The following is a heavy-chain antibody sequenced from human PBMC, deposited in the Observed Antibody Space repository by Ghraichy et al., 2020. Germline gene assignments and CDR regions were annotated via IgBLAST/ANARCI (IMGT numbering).Heavy chain of an antibody. J-gene: IGHJ4*02. CDR1: GFSLSTSGMC. CDR3: ARIRMDEARGTAIAFDY. D-gene: IGHD5-18*01. Sequence: SCPTLVKPTQTLTLTCTFSGFSLSTSGMCVSWIRQPPGKALEWLARIDWDDDKYYSTSLKTRLTISKDTSKNQVVLTMTNMDPVDTATYYCARIRMDEARGTAIAFDYWGQGTLVTVSS. CDR2: IDWDDDK. V-gene: IGHV2-70*11.